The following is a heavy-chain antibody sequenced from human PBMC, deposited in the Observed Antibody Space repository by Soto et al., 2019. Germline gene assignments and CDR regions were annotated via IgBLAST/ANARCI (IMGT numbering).Heavy chain of an antibody. CDR1: GFTFDTYA. D-gene: IGHD5-12*01. Sequence: QVQLVESGGGVVQPGRSLRLSCAASGFTFDTYAIHWVRQAPGKGLEWVAVISYDGSNQYYEGSVKGRFTVSRDNSESTVFLQMNSLRPDDTAVYYCAKVLSGYDAVDGVDIWGQGTRVTVSS. CDR3: AKVLSGYDAVDGVDI. J-gene: IGHJ3*02. CDR2: ISYDGSNQ. V-gene: IGHV3-30*18.